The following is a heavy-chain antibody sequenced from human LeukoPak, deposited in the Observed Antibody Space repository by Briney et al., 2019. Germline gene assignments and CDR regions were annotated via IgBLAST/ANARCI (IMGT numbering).Heavy chain of an antibody. J-gene: IGHJ4*02. CDR1: GGSISSGGYY. Sequence: PSQTLSLTCTVSGGSISSGGYYWSWIRQHPGKGLEWIGYIYYSGSTYYNPSLRSRVTISVDTSKNQFSLKLSSVTAADTAVYYCARGLKRGITMVRGAPGYWGQGTLVTVSS. CDR2: IYYSGST. CDR3: ARGLKRGITMVRGAPGY. V-gene: IGHV4-31*03. D-gene: IGHD3-10*01.